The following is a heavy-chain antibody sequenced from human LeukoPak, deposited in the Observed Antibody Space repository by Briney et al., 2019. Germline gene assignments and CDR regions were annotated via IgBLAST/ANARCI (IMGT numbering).Heavy chain of an antibody. D-gene: IGHD5-24*01. Sequence: GGSLRLSCAASGFTVYSNYMTWVRQAPGKGLEWVSVIYDTGTTSYADSVKGRFTISRDNSKNTLLLQMNSLRAEDMAIYYCAREGQGRDGYNHGLDIWGQGTMVTVSS. V-gene: IGHV3-53*01. CDR1: GFTVYSNY. CDR2: IYDTGTT. CDR3: AREGQGRDGYNHGLDI. J-gene: IGHJ3*02.